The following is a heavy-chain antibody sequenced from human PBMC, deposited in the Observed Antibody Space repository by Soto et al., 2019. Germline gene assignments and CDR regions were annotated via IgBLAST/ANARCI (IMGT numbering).Heavy chain of an antibody. Sequence: QVKRVQSGAEVKKPGSSVKVSCKASGGTFSTSTFTWVRQAPGQGLEWMRRTIPLINVADYAQDFQGRLTITADKSTSTTFMEMTSLTSKDTVVYYCAIDCPIGSTFSSYDAIDSWGQGTMVTVSS. D-gene: IGHD5-12*01. V-gene: IGHV1-69*08. CDR1: GGTFSTST. CDR3: AIDCPIGSTFSSYDAIDS. J-gene: IGHJ4*02. CDR2: TIPLINVA.